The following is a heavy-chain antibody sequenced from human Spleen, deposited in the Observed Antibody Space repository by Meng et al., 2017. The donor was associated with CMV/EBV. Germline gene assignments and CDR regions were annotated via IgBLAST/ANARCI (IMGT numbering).Heavy chain of an antibody. CDR2: INPSDGTT. Sequence: QVQVVQAGAEVKKPGASVRVSCETSGYTFTTYFMHWVRQAPGQGLEWMGIINPSDGTTSYAQKFQGRATITRDTSTNTIYMELRSLRYEDTAFYYCARVWCNSGGCLDFDYWGQGTLVTVSS. J-gene: IGHJ4*02. D-gene: IGHD2/OR15-2a*01. CDR3: ARVWCNSGGCLDFDY. V-gene: IGHV1-46*01. CDR1: GYTFTTYF.